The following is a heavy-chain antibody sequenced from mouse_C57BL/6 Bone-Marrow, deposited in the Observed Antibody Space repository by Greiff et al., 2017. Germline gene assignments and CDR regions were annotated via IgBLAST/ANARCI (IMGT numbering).Heavy chain of an antibody. J-gene: IGHJ4*01. V-gene: IGHV5-12*01. D-gene: IGHD2-1*01. Sequence: EVQLVESGGGLVQPGGSLKLSCAASGFTFSDYYMYWVRQTPEKRLEWVAYISNGGGSTYYPDTVKGRFTISRDNAKNTLYLQMSRLKSEDTAMYYCARHYGNYYAMDYWGQGTSVTVSS. CDR3: ARHYGNYYAMDY. CDR2: ISNGGGST. CDR1: GFTFSDYY.